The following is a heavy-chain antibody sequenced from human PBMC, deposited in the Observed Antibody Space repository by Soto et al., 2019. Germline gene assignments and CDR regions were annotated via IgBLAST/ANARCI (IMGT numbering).Heavy chain of an antibody. CDR2: IYYSGST. V-gene: IGHV4-39*01. J-gene: IGHJ6*02. Sequence: SETLSLTCTVSGGSISSSSYYWGWIRQPPGKGLEWIGSIYYSGSTYYNPSLKSRVTISVDTSKNQFSLKLSSVTAADTAVYYCVSQQLPHDYYYGMDVWGQGTTVTVSS. D-gene: IGHD6-6*01. CDR3: VSQQLPHDYYYGMDV. CDR1: GGSISSSSYY.